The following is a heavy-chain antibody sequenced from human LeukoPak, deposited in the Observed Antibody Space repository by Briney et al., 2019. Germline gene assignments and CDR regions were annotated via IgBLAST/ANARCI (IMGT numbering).Heavy chain of an antibody. CDR1: GYTLTELS. Sequence: ASVNVSCKVSGYTLTELSMHWVRQAPGKGLEWMGGFDPEDGETIYAQKFQGRVTMTEDTSTDTAYMELSSLRSEDTAVYYCATATGLTSYYFDYWGQGTLVTVSS. CDR2: FDPEDGET. CDR3: ATATGLTSYYFDY. D-gene: IGHD1-14*01. V-gene: IGHV1-24*01. J-gene: IGHJ4*02.